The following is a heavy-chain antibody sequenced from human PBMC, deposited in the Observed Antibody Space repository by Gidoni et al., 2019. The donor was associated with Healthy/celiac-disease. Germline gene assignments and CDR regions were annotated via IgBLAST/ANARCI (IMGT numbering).Heavy chain of an antibody. CDR2: ISAYNGNT. V-gene: IGHV1-18*01. D-gene: IGHD2-2*01. CDR3: ARDGDIVVVPAARRGGSFDP. J-gene: IGHJ5*02. CDR1: GYTFTSYG. Sequence: QVQLVPSGAEVKKPGASAQVSCKASGYTFTSYGFRWVCQAPGQGLEWMGWISAYNGNTNYAQKLQGRVTMTTDTSTSTAYMELRSLRSDDTAVYYCARDGDIVVVPAARRGGSFDPWGQGTLVTVSS.